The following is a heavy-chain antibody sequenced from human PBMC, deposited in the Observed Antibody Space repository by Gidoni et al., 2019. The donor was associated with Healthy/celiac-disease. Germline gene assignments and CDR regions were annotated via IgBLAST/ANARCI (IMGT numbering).Heavy chain of an antibody. CDR3: ARSQLVPPFGY. CDR2: ISSSSSYI. CDR1: RFTFSSYS. Sequence: EVQLVESGGGLVKPGGSLRLSCAASRFTFSSYSMNWVRQAPGKGLAWVSSISSSSSYIYYADSVKGRFTISRDNAKNSLYLQMNSLRAEDTAVYYCARSQLVPPFGYWGQGTLVTVSS. V-gene: IGHV3-21*01. D-gene: IGHD6-13*01. J-gene: IGHJ4*02.